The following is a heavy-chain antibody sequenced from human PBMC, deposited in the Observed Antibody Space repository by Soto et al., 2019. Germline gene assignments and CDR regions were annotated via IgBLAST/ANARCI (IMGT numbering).Heavy chain of an antibody. D-gene: IGHD3-10*01. CDR1: GDSVSNYD. CDR3: ARAYGSGRTYDH. V-gene: IGHV4-4*07. Sequence: SETLSLTCTSSGDSVSNYDXTWIRQPAGXXXXXXXXXXXXXXXXXXPSLKSRVTLSLDTSNNQVSLNLASVTAMDTAVYYCARAYGSGRTYDHWGQGTLVTVSS. CDR2: XXXXXXX. J-gene: IGHJ4*02.